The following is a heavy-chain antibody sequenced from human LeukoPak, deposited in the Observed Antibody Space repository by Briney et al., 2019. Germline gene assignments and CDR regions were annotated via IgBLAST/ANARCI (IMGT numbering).Heavy chain of an antibody. V-gene: IGHV3-30*18. CDR2: ISYDGSNK. Sequence: GGSLRLSCAASGFTFSSCGMHWVRQAPGKGLEWVAVISYDGSNKYYADSVKGRFTISRDNSKNTLYLQMNSLRAEDTAVYYCAKEGGDYDGGFLDYWGQGTLVTVSS. J-gene: IGHJ4*02. D-gene: IGHD4-17*01. CDR1: GFTFSSCG. CDR3: AKEGGDYDGGFLDY.